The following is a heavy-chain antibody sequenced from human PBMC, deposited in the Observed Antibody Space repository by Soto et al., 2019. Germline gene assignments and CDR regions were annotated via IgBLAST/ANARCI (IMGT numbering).Heavy chain of an antibody. CDR1: GDSITSSNYY. V-gene: IGHV4-39*02. CDR2: IYYSGST. D-gene: IGHD2-8*02. Sequence: QLQLQESGPGLVKPSETLSLTCTVSGDSITSSNYYWAWIRQSPGKGLEWVGSIYYSGSTYYNTSLKSRVTISVDTSKNHFSLRLSSVTAADTAVYYCARRRAGWCYYWGQGALVTVSS. CDR3: ARRRAGWCYY. J-gene: IGHJ4*02.